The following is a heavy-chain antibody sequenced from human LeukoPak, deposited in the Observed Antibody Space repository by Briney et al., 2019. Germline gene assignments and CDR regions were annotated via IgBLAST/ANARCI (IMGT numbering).Heavy chain of an antibody. Sequence: GGSLRLSCAASGFTFSNAWMSWVRQAPGKGLEWVGRIKSKTDGGTTDYAAPVKGRSTISRDDSKNTLYLQMNSLKTEDTAVYYCTTDCDDILTGYYSWGQGTLVTVSS. V-gene: IGHV3-15*01. D-gene: IGHD3-9*01. CDR3: TTDCDDILTGYYS. CDR2: IKSKTDGGTT. CDR1: GFTFSNAW. J-gene: IGHJ5*02.